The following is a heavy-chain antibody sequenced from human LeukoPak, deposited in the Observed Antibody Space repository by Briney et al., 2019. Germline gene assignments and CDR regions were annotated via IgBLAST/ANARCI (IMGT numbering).Heavy chain of an antibody. Sequence: VASVKVSCKASGYTFTGYYMHWVRQAPGQGLEWMGWINPNSGNTGYAQKFQGRVTMTRNTSISTAYMELSSLRSEDTAVYYCARAASSLTPRYDFWSGHVNWFDPWGQGTLVTVSS. D-gene: IGHD3-3*01. V-gene: IGHV1-8*02. CDR1: GYTFTGYY. CDR3: ARAASSLTPRYDFWSGHVNWFDP. CDR2: INPNSGNT. J-gene: IGHJ5*02.